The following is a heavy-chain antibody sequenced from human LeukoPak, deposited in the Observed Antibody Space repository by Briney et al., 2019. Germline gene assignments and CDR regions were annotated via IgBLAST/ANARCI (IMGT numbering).Heavy chain of an antibody. CDR1: GGSVSSGSYY. D-gene: IGHD4-17*01. CDR2: IYTSGST. V-gene: IGHV4-61*02. Sequence: SQTLSLTCTVSGGSVSSGSYYWSWIRQPAGKGLEWIGRIYTSGSTNYNPSLKSRVTISVDTSKNQFSLKLSSVTAADTAVYYCARGPESTTVTTYNRYYYYYYMDVWGKGTTVTVSS. CDR3: ARGPESTTVTTYNRYYYYYYMDV. J-gene: IGHJ6*03.